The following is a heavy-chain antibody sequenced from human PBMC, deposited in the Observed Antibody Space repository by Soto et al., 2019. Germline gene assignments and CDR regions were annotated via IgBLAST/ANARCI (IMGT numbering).Heavy chain of an antibody. V-gene: IGHV1-69*02. CDR3: AGPGGYDHDAFKI. D-gene: IGHD5-12*01. CDR1: GGTFSSYT. CDR2: IIPILGIA. J-gene: IGHJ3*02. Sequence: SVKVSCKASGGTFSSYTISWVRQAPGQGLEWMGRIIPILGIANYAQKFQGRVTITADKSTSTASMELSSLRSEDTAVYYCAGPGGYDHDAFKIWGEGTMVTVSS.